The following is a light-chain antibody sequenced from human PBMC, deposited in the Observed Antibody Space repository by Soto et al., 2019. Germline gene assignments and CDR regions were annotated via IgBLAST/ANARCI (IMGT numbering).Light chain of an antibody. CDR3: QQYNNWPRRT. V-gene: IGKV3-15*01. CDR1: QSVSSN. CDR2: GAS. J-gene: IGKJ1*01. Sequence: EIVLTHSPATLSLSPVERATLSCRSSQSVSSNLAWYQQKPGQAPRLLIYGASTRATGIPARFSGSGSGTEFTLTISSLQSEDFAVYYCQQYNNWPRRTFGQGTKVDIK.